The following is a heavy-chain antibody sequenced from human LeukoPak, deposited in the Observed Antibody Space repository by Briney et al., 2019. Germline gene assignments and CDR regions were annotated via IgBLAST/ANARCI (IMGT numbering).Heavy chain of an antibody. Sequence: ASVKVSCKASGYSFSNYGINWVRQAPGQGLEWMGWISGYNGNTKYVQKVQGRVTMTADTSTTTAHMELRSLTSDDTAVYYCARDGIAAGAPFDYWGQGTLVTVSS. D-gene: IGHD6-13*01. CDR2: ISGYNGNT. V-gene: IGHV1-18*01. J-gene: IGHJ4*02. CDR3: ARDGIAAGAPFDY. CDR1: GYSFSNYG.